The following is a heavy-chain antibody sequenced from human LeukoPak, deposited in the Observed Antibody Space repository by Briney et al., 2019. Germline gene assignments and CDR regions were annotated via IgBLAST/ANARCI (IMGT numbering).Heavy chain of an antibody. D-gene: IGHD1-26*01. J-gene: IGHJ4*02. V-gene: IGHV1-18*01. CDR3: ARVLAVVGADLRPPFDY. Sequence: ASVKVSCKASGYTFTSYGISWVRQAPGQGLEWMGWVSTYNANTNYAQKLQGRVTMTTDTSTSTAYMELRSLRSDDTAVYYCARVLAVVGADLRPPFDYWGQGTLVTVSS. CDR1: GYTFTSYG. CDR2: VSTYNANT.